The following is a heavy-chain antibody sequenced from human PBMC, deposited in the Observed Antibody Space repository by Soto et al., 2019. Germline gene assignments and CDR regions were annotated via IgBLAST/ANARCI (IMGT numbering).Heavy chain of an antibody. V-gene: IGHV2-5*02. D-gene: IGHD3-3*01. J-gene: IGHJ4*02. Sequence: QITLNESGPTQVKPRQTLTLTCTFSGFSLTTSGVGVGWIRQSPGKAPEWLALIYWDDDKRYSPSLKSRLTITKDTSKNLVVLTMADLDPADTATYYCAHRVLRTVFGLVPTTEIYFDFWGQGTPVAVSS. CDR1: GFSLTTSGVG. CDR2: IYWDDDK. CDR3: AHRVLRTVFGLVPTTEIYFDF.